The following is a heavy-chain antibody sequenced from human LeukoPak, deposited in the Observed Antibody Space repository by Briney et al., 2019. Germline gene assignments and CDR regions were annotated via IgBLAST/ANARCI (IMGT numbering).Heavy chain of an antibody. CDR1: GYTFTSYY. V-gene: IGHV1-46*01. CDR3: ARGHDAFDI. J-gene: IGHJ3*02. Sequence: ASVKVSCKASGYTFTSYYMRWVRQAPGQGLEWMGIINPSGGSTSYAQKFQGRVTITADKSTSTAYMELSSLRSEDTAVYYCARGHDAFDIWGQGTMVTVSS. CDR2: INPSGGST.